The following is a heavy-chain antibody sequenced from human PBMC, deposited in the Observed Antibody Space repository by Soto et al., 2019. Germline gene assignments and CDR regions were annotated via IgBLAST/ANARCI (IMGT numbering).Heavy chain of an antibody. CDR1: GFSFGTYA. J-gene: IGHJ4*02. V-gene: IGHV3-23*01. Sequence: VRSLALSRASSGFSFGTYAMSWVRQAPGKGLEWVSAISGSGGSTYYADSVRGRFTISRDNSKNTLYLQMNSLRAEDTAVYYCAKDRGIVATIILIWVQGT. CDR3: AKDRGIVATIILI. CDR2: ISGSGGST. D-gene: IGHD5-12*01.